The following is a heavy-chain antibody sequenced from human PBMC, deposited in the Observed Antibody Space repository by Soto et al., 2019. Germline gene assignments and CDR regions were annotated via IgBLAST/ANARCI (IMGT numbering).Heavy chain of an antibody. J-gene: IGHJ4*02. D-gene: IGHD3-10*01. CDR3: ARDPQYYYGSGSYSGFDY. V-gene: IGHV3-33*01. CDR2: IWYDGSNK. Sequence: QVQLVESGGGVVQPGRSLKLSCAASGFTFSSYAMHWVRQAPGKGLEWVALIWYDGSNKYYGDSVKGRFTISRDNSKNTLYLQMNSLRAEDTAVYYCARDPQYYYGSGSYSGFDYWGQGTLVTVSS. CDR1: GFTFSSYA.